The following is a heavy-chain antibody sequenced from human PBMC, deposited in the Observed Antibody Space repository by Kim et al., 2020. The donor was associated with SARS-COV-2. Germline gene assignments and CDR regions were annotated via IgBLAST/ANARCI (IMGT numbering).Heavy chain of an antibody. CDR3: TGAAGTRSGGCCYNW. CDR2: IIRQATGGTT. D-gene: IGHD3-3*01. CDR1: GFTFGAYG. Sequence: GGSLRLSCTVSGFTFGAYGMSWVRQAPGKGLEWVGFIIRQATGGTTEYAAKGRFTFSIARADTTSILHLKSNSQETTATAVFSCTGAAGTRSGGCCYNW. J-gene: IGHJ5*01. V-gene: IGHV3-49*04.